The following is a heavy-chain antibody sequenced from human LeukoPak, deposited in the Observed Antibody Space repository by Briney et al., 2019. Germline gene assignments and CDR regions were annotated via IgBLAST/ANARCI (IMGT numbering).Heavy chain of an antibody. CDR2: IYPGDSDT. CDR3: ARRSGYSSGWTALDY. CDR1: GYTITNYW. V-gene: IGHV5-51*01. D-gene: IGHD6-19*01. Sequence: GESPKISRNGSGYTITNYWIGWVRQISGKGLEWMGIIYPGDSDTRYSPSFQGQVTISADKSISTAYLQWSSLKASDTAMYYCARRSGYSSGWTALDYWGQGTLVTVSS. J-gene: IGHJ4*02.